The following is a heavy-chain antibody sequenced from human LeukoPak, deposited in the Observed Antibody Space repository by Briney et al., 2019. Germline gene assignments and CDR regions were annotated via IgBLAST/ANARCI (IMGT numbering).Heavy chain of an antibody. D-gene: IGHD4-17*01. J-gene: IGHJ6*02. Sequence: PGESLQISCKGSGYSFTSYWIGWVRQMPGKGLEWMGIIYPGDSDTRYSPSFQGQVTISADKSISTAYLQWSSLKASDTAMYYCARQGTDDYGDYLDYYYYGMDLWARRPTVTVSS. CDR2: IYPGDSDT. V-gene: IGHV5-51*01. CDR1: GYSFTSYW. CDR3: ARQGTDDYGDYLDYYYYGMDL.